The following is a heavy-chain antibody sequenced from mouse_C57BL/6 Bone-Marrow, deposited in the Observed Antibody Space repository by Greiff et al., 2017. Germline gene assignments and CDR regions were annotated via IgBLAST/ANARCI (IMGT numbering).Heavy chain of an antibody. CDR2: ISDGGSYT. D-gene: IGHD1-1*01. J-gene: IGHJ4*01. V-gene: IGHV5-4*01. Sequence: EVQLQESGGGLVKPGGSLKLSCAASGFTFSSYAMSWVRQTPEKRLEWVATISDGGSYTYYPDNVKGRFTISRDNAKNNRYLQMSHLKSEDTAMYYCARGSTTPEDYWGQGTSVTVSS. CDR3: ARGSTTPEDY. CDR1: GFTFSSYA.